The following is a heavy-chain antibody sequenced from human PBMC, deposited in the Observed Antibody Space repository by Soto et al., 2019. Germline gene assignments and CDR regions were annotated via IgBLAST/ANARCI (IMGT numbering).Heavy chain of an antibody. CDR1: GYTFSAFW. CDR2: IYPGDSDT. V-gene: IGHV5-51*01. Sequence: GESLKISCQASGYTFSAFWIGWVRQMPGKGLEWMGIIYPGDSDTRYSPSFQGQVTISADKSISTAYLQWSSLKASDTAMYYCARQGGYSYGYGVDYWGQGTLVTVSS. J-gene: IGHJ4*02. CDR3: ARQGGYSYGYGVDY. D-gene: IGHD5-18*01.